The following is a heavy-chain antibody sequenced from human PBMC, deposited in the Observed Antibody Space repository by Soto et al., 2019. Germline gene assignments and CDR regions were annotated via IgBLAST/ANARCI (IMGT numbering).Heavy chain of an antibody. CDR2: IYWDDDK. D-gene: IGHD1-26*01. CDR3: ALRAPPIVGVTLFHS. Sequence: QITLKESGPTLVKPTQTLTLTCTFSGFSLSTSGVGVGWIRQPPGKALEWLALIYWDDDKRYSPSLKSRLTITKDTSKKQVVLTITNMDPVDTATYYCALRAPPIVGVTLFHSWGQGTLVTVSS. CDR1: GFSLSTSGVG. J-gene: IGHJ4*02. V-gene: IGHV2-5*02.